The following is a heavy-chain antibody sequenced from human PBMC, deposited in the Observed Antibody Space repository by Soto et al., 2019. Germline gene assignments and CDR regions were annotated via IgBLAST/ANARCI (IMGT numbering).Heavy chain of an antibody. V-gene: IGHV3-43*01. Sequence: EVQLVESGGVVVQPGGSLRLSCAASGFTFDDYTMHWVRQAPGKGLEWVSLISWDGGSTYYADSVKGRFTISRDNSKNSLYLQMNSLRTEDTALYYCAKGDETSSSRYRSYYYYGMDVWGQGTTVTVSS. CDR3: AKGDETSSSRYRSYYYYGMDV. J-gene: IGHJ6*02. CDR1: GFTFDDYT. CDR2: ISWDGGST. D-gene: IGHD6-6*01.